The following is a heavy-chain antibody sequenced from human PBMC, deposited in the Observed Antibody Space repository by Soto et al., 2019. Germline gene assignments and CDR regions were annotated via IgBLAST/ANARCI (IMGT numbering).Heavy chain of an antibody. D-gene: IGHD6-6*01. CDR1: GGSFSGYY. CDR2: INHSGST. Sequence: SETLSLTCAVYGGSFSGYYWSWIRQPPGKGLEWIGEINHSGSTSYNPSLKSRVTISVDTSKNQFSLKLSSVTAADTAVYYCARLAARLHYYYGMDVWGQGTTVTVSS. J-gene: IGHJ6*02. V-gene: IGHV4-34*01. CDR3: ARLAARLHYYYGMDV.